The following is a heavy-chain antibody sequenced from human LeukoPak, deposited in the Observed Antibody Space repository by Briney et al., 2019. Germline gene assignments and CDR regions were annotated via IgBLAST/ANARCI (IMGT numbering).Heavy chain of an antibody. V-gene: IGHV4-34*01. CDR1: GGSFSDYY. J-gene: IGHJ4*02. Sequence: SETLSLTCAVYGGSFSDYYWIWIRQPPGKGLEWIGEINHSGSTNYNPSLKSRVTLSVDTSKNHFSLKLSSVTAADTAVYYCARGQDSSGWYFRGDYWGQGTLVTVSS. CDR3: ARGQDSSGWYFRGDY. CDR2: INHSGST. D-gene: IGHD6-19*01.